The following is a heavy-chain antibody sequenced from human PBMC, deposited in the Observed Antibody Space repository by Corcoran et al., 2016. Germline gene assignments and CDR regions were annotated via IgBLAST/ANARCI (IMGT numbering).Heavy chain of an antibody. J-gene: IGHJ5*02. Sequence: EVRLVESGGDLVQPGGSLRLSCAASGFTISSSWMYWVRQSPGRGLVWVSRINSDGSGTSYADSVKGRFTVSTDNAKNTLHLQMNSMRVEDTAVYYCARDMYGDTAREACGQVTLVTVSS. CDR1: GFTISSSW. CDR2: INSDGSGT. CDR3: ARDMYGDTAREA. D-gene: IGHD4-17*01. V-gene: IGHV3-74*01.